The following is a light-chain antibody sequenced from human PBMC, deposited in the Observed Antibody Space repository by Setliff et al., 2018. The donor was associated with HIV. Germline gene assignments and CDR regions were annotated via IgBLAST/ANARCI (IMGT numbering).Light chain of an antibody. V-gene: IGLV2-23*02. J-gene: IGLJ1*01. CDR3: CSYAGSSAYV. Sequence: QSALTQPASVSGSPGQSITISCTGTSSDVGSYNLVSWYQQHPGKAPQLMIYEVSKRPSGVSNRFSGSKSGNTASLTISVLQAEDEADYYCCSYAGSSAYVFGTGTKVTVL. CDR2: EVS. CDR1: SSDVGSYNL.